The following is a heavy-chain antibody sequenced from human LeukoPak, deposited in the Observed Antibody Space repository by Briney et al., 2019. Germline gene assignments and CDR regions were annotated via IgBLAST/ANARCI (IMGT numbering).Heavy chain of an antibody. D-gene: IGHD6-19*01. Sequence: ASVKVSCEASGGTFSSYAISWVRQAPGQGLEWMGGIIPIFGTANYAQKFQGRATITADKSTSTAYMELSSLRSEDTAVYYCARDVSKAGYSSGWYYDYWGQGTLVTVSS. CDR2: IIPIFGTA. CDR3: ARDVSKAGYSSGWYYDY. CDR1: GGTFSSYA. J-gene: IGHJ4*02. V-gene: IGHV1-69*06.